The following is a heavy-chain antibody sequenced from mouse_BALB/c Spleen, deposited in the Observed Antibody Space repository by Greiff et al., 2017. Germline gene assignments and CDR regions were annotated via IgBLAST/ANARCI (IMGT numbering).Heavy chain of an antibody. CDR2: ISSGGSYT. CDR1: GFAFSSYT. CDR3: TREETYDWFAY. J-gene: IGHJ3*01. V-gene: IGHV5-6-4*01. Sequence: EVKLMESGGGLVKPGGSLKLSCAASGFAFSSYTMSWVRQTPEKRLEWVATISSGGSYTYYPDSVKGRFTISRDNAKNTLYLQMSSLKSEDTAMYYCTREETYDWFAYWGQGTLVTVSA. D-gene: IGHD2-12*01.